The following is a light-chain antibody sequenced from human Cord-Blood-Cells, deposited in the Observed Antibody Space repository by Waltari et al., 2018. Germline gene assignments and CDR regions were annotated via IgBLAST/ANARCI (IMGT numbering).Light chain of an antibody. Sequence: DIVMTQSPASLAVSLGERATINCKSSQSALYSSNNKNYLAWYQQKPGHPPKLLIYWASTRESGVPDRFSGSGSGTDFTLTISSLQAEDVAGYYCQQYYSTPYTFGQGTKLEIK. CDR1: QSALYSSNNKNY. CDR2: WAS. CDR3: QQYYSTPYT. J-gene: IGKJ2*01. V-gene: IGKV4-1*01.